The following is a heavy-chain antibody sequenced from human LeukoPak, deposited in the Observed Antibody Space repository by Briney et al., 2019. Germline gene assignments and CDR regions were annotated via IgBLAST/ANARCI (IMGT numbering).Heavy chain of an antibody. CDR2: IKQDGSEK. D-gene: IGHD5-24*01. Sequence: GGSLRLSCAVSGFTFSSNWMSWVRQAPGKGLEWVANIKQDGSEKYYVDSMKGRFTISRDNAKNSLYLQMNSLRAEDTAVYYCARVARVGGGYGYNSGLFDYWGQGTLVTVSS. CDR1: GFTFSSNW. J-gene: IGHJ4*02. CDR3: ARVARVGGGYGYNSGLFDY. V-gene: IGHV3-7*01.